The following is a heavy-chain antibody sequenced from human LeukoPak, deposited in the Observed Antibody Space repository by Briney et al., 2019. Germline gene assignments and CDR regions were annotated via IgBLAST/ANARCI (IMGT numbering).Heavy chain of an antibody. D-gene: IGHD6-19*01. J-gene: IGHJ4*02. CDR1: GFTFSSFG. Sequence: GGSLRLSCVASGFTFSSFGMHWVRRAPGKGLEWVAFIRYDGSNKFYADSVKGRFAISRDNSKNTLFLQMNSLRAEDTAVYYCAVGRAQWLETIDYWGQGTLVTVSS. CDR2: IRYDGSNK. CDR3: AVGRAQWLETIDY. V-gene: IGHV3-30*02.